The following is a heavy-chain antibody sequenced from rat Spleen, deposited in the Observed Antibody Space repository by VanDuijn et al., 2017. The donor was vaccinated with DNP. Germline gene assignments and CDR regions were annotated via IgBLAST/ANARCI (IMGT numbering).Heavy chain of an antibody. CDR3: ARLHYGLDS. Sequence: EVQLQESGPGLVKPSQSLSLTCSVTGYSITISYRWNWIRKFPGDKLEWMGFINNAGITQYNPSLRSRISVTRDTSKNQFFLQINSVTAEDSATYYCARLHYGLDSWGQGVMVTVSS. J-gene: IGHJ2*01. CDR1: GYSITISYR. V-gene: IGHV3-3*01. D-gene: IGHD1-11*01. CDR2: INNAGIT.